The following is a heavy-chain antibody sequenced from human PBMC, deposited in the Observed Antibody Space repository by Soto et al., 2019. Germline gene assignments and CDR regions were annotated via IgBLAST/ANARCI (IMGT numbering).Heavy chain of an antibody. CDR3: VKDESINWYSGHFRH. CDR1: GFTFDDYA. D-gene: IGHD6-13*01. J-gene: IGHJ1*01. Sequence: GGSLRLSCAASGFTFDDYAMHWVRQVPGKGLEWVSGINWNSGSIGYGDSVKGRFAISRDNAKNSLHLQMNSLSAEDTAFYYCVKDESINWYSGHFRHWGQGTPVTVSS. CDR2: INWNSGSI. V-gene: IGHV3-9*01.